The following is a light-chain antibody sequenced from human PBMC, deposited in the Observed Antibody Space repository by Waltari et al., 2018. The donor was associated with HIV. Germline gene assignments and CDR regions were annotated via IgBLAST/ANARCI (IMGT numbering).Light chain of an antibody. CDR2: GAS. CDR3: QQYNNWPPT. CDR1: QSVTRN. Sequence: EIVMTQSPATLSVSPGERATLSCRASQSVTRNLAWYQQKPGQAPRLLIYGASTRATGIPARFSGSWSGTEFTLTIQSLQSEDFAVYYCQQYNNWPPTFGQGTKVEIK. J-gene: IGKJ1*01. V-gene: IGKV3-15*01.